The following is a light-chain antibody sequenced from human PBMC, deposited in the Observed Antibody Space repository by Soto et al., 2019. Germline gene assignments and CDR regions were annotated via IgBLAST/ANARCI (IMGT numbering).Light chain of an antibody. CDR1: QSVSNNY. V-gene: IGKV3-20*01. J-gene: IGKJ1*01. CDR2: GAS. Sequence: EIVLTQSPGTLSLSPGERATLSCRASQSVSNNYLAWYQQKPGQAPSLLIHGASSRANGVPDRFSGSGSGTDFTLTVNRLEPEDFAVYYCQQYGSSPWTFGQGTKVEIK. CDR3: QQYGSSPWT.